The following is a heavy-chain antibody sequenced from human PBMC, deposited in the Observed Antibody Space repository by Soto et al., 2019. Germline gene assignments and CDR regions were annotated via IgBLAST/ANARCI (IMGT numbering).Heavy chain of an antibody. D-gene: IGHD6-13*01. CDR2: ISGSGGST. V-gene: IGHV3-23*01. CDR1: GFTFSSYA. J-gene: IGHJ6*02. Sequence: EVQLLESGGGLVQPGGSLRLSCAASGFTFSSYAMSWVRQAPGKGLEWVSAISGSGGSTYYADSVKGRFTISRDNSKNTLYLQMNSLRAEDTAVYYCAKAVVSSSWYSSAGYYDGMDVWGQGTTVTVSS. CDR3: AKAVVSSSWYSSAGYYDGMDV.